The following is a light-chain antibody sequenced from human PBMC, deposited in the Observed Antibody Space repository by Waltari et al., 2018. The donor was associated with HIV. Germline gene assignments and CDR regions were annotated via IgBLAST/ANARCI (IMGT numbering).Light chain of an antibody. CDR2: EVS. Sequence: QSALTQPASVSGSPGQSITISCTGTSSDLDNFKSVSWYQHHPGKAPKVIIYEVSNRPSGVSYRFSGSKSGHTASLTISGLQAEDDADYFCMSYISSATPEFGGGTKLTVL. CDR1: SSDLDNFKS. V-gene: IGLV2-14*01. CDR3: MSYISSATPE. J-gene: IGLJ3*02.